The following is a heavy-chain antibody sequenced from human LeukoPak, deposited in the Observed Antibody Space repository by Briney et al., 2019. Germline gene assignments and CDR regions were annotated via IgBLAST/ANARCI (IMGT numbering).Heavy chain of an antibody. V-gene: IGHV3-23*01. D-gene: IGHD2/OR15-2a*01. CDR1: GFTFSSYA. CDR3: AKVRISITPSDY. J-gene: IGHJ4*02. Sequence: GGSPRLSCAASGFTFSSYAMSWIRQAPGKGLEWVSAISGSGGSTYYADSVKGRFTISRDNSKNTLYLQMNSLRAEDTAVYYCAKVRISITPSDYWGQGTLVTVSS. CDR2: ISGSGGST.